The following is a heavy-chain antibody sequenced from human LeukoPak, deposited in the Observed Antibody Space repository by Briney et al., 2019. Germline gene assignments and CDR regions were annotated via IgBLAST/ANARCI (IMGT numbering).Heavy chain of an antibody. CDR3: ARDFYGEGY. CDR2: ISAYNGNT. J-gene: IGHJ4*02. V-gene: IGHV1-18*01. Sequence: ASVKVSCKASGYTFTSYGISWVRQAPGQGLEWMGWISAYNGNTNYAQKFQGRVTITADESTSAAYMELSSLRSEDTAVYYCARDFYGEGYWGQGTLVTVSS. D-gene: IGHD4-17*01. CDR1: GYTFTSYG.